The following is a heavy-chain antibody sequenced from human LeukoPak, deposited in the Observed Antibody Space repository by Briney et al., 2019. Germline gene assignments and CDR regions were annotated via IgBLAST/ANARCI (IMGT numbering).Heavy chain of an antibody. D-gene: IGHD3-10*01. J-gene: IGHJ4*02. V-gene: IGHV3-15*01. CDR2: IKSKTDGGTT. CDR1: GFTFSNAW. CDR3: TTALNVVWGVRGY. Sequence: GGSLRLSCAASGFTFSNAWMSWVRQAPGKGLEWVGRIKSKTDGGTTDYAAPVKGRFTISRDDSKNTLYLQMNSLKTEDTAVYYCTTALNVVWGVRGYWGQGTLVTVSS.